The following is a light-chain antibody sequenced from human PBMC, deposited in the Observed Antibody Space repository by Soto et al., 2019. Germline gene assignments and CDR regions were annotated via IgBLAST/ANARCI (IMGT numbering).Light chain of an antibody. CDR2: AAS. CDR1: QRIITY. V-gene: IGKV1-39*01. J-gene: IGKJ4*01. CDR3: QQSYSTPLT. Sequence: DIQMTRAPSSLSASVWDRVTITCRSSQRIITYLNLYQQKPGKAPKLLIYAASSLQSGVPSRFSGSGSGTDFTLTISSRQPEDVATYYCQQSYSTPLTFGGGTKVDIK.